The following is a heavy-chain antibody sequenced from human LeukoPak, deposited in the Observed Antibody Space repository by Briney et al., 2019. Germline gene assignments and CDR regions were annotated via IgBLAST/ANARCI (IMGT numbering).Heavy chain of an antibody. CDR1: GFTFSSYA. CDR3: ARISTSSPSDH. D-gene: IGHD2/OR15-2a*01. J-gene: IGHJ4*02. Sequence: GGSLRLSCAPSGFTFSSYAMSWVCQAPGKGLEWVSSTSGSGITTYYGDSVKGRFTTSRDNSKNTLYLQMNSLRAEDTAVYYCARISTSSPSDHWGQGTLVTVSS. V-gene: IGHV3-23*01. CDR2: TSGSGITT.